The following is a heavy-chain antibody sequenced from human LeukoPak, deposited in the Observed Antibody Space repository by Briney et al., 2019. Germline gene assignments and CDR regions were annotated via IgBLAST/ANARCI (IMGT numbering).Heavy chain of an antibody. CDR1: GFTFSSYA. J-gene: IGHJ3*02. V-gene: IGHV3-64D*06. CDR2: ISSNGGST. D-gene: IGHD2-2*01. Sequence: GGSLRLSCSASGFTFSSYAMHWVRQAPGKGLEYVSAISSNGGSTYYADSVKGRFTISRDNSKNTLYLRMSSLRAEDTAVYYCVKDGARYCSSTSCLHTDAFDIWGQGTMVTVSS. CDR3: VKDGARYCSSTSCLHTDAFDI.